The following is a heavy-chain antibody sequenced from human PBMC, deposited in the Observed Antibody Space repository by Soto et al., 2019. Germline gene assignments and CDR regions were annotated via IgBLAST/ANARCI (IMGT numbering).Heavy chain of an antibody. CDR2: INAGNGNT. CDR1: GYTFTSFA. V-gene: IGHV1-3*01. D-gene: IGHD2-2*01. CDR3: ARDILDIVVVPSSTHAWVSWNIYY. Sequence: ASVKVSCKASGYTFTSFAMHWVRQAPGQRLEWMGWINAGNGNTKYSQKFQGRVTITRDTSASTAYMELSSLRSEDTAVYYCARDILDIVVVPSSTHAWVSWNIYYRGQRTLVTVS. J-gene: IGHJ4*02.